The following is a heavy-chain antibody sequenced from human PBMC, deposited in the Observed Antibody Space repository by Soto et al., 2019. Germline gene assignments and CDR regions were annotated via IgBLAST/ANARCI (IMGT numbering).Heavy chain of an antibody. J-gene: IGHJ6*02. Sequence: GGSLRLSCLASGFTFSDYAMTWVRHVPGRGLEWVASLDGAVGSTYYADSVRGRFTISRDNSQNTLFLQMKRLTVDDTAIYYCAAPRDEFGSGVSWFTYGMDIWGQGTKVT. V-gene: IGHV3-23*01. D-gene: IGHD3-10*01. CDR1: GFTFSDYA. CDR3: AAPRDEFGSGVSWFTYGMDI. CDR2: LDGAVGST.